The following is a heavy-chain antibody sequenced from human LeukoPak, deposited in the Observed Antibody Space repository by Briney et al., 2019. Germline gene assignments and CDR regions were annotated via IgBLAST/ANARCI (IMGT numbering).Heavy chain of an antibody. CDR2: INPNSRGT. V-gene: IGHV1-2*02. D-gene: IGHD2-15*01. J-gene: IGHJ3*02. CDR3: ARGWSSRRGYCSGGSCYRAFDI. CDR1: GYTFTSYY. Sequence: ASVKVSCKASGYTFTSYYMHWVRQAPGQGLEWMGWINPNSRGTNYAQKFQGRVTMTRDTSISTAYMELSRLRSDDTAVYYCARGWSSRRGYCSGGSCYRAFDIWGQGTMVTVSS.